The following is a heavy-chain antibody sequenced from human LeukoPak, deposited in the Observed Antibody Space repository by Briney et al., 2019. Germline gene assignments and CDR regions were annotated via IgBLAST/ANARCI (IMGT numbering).Heavy chain of an antibody. J-gene: IGHJ4*02. CDR1: GYSISSGYY. D-gene: IGHD5-12*01. CDR3: ARVRYSGYDWNFDY. Sequence: PSETLSLICAVSGYSISSGYYWGWIRQPPGKGLEWIGSIHHSGSTYYNPSLKSRVTISLDMSKNKFSLKLSSVTAADTAVYYCARVRYSGYDWNFDYWGQGNLVTVSS. CDR2: IHHSGST. V-gene: IGHV4-38-2*01.